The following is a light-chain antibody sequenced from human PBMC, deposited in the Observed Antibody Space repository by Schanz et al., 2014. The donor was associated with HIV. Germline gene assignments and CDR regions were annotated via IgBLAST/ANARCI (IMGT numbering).Light chain of an antibody. Sequence: DIQMTQSPSSLSASVGDRVTITCRASQSISISLNWYQQKPGKAPRLLIYATSLLHTGVPSRFSGSGSGTYLTLTITRMQFEDFATYYCQQSYSATPYAFGLGTKVE. J-gene: IGKJ2*01. CDR2: ATS. CDR3: QQSYSATPYA. V-gene: IGKV1-39*01. CDR1: QSISIS.